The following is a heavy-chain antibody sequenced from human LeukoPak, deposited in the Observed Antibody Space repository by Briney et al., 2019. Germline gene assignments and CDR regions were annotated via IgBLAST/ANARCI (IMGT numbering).Heavy chain of an antibody. D-gene: IGHD2-15*01. Sequence: SETLSLTCTVSGGSISSYYWSWIRQPPGKGLEWIGYIYYSGSTNYNPSLKSRVTISVDTSKNQFSLKLSSVTAADTAVYYCARDRGRYCSGGSCYLYYYYYYMDVWGKGTTVTISS. CDR2: IYYSGST. CDR3: ARDRGRYCSGGSCYLYYYYYYMDV. CDR1: GGSISSYY. J-gene: IGHJ6*03. V-gene: IGHV4-59*12.